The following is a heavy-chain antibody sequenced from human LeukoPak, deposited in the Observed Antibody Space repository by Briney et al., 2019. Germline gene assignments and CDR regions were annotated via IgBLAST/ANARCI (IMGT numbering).Heavy chain of an antibody. D-gene: IGHD1-26*01. CDR1: GFTLSSYG. J-gene: IGHJ4*02. V-gene: IGHV3-33*06. Sequence: PGRSLRLSCAASGFTLSSYGMHWVRQAPGKRLEWVAVIWYDGSNKYYADSVKGRFTISRDNSKNTLYLQMNSLRAEDTAVYYCAKDGGSYSYSDYWGQGTLVTVSS. CDR2: IWYDGSNK. CDR3: AKDGGSYSYSDY.